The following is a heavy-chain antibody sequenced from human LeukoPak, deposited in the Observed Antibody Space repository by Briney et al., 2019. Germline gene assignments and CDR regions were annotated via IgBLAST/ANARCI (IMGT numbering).Heavy chain of an antibody. CDR3: ARALRSYYYYYYMDV. D-gene: IGHD3-10*01. CDR1: GYTFTSYD. CDR2: MNPNSGNT. J-gene: IGHJ6*03. Sequence: ASVKVSCKASGYTFTSYDNNWVRQATGQGLEWMGWMNPNSGNTGYAQKFQGRVTMTRNTSISTAYMELSSLRSEDTAVYYCARALRSYYYYYYMDVWGKGTTVTVSS. V-gene: IGHV1-8*01.